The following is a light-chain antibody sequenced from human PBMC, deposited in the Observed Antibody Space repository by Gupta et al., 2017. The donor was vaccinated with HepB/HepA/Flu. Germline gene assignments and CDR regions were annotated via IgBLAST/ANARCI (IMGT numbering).Light chain of an antibody. Sequence: SVLTQAPSASGTPGQRVTISCSGSGSNIGSNFVGWYQQFPGTAPKLLIYRDIQRPSGVPDRFSGSKSGTSASLAIGGLRSEDEADYFCAAWDDSLSNVIIGGGTRLTVL. CDR3: AAWDDSLSNVI. CDR1: GSNIGSNF. V-gene: IGLV1-47*01. CDR2: RDI. J-gene: IGLJ2*01.